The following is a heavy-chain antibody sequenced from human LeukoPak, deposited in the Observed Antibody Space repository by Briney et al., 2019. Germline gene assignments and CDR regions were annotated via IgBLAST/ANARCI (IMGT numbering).Heavy chain of an antibody. D-gene: IGHD3-10*01. Sequence: ASVKVSCKASRYIFTDYYIHWVRQAPGQGLEWMGWINPNSGGTNYAQKFQDRVTMTRDTSISTAYMGLSRLTSDDTAVYYCARSGRFGELSGEYDAFDIWGQGTMVTVSS. CDR3: ARSGRFGELSGEYDAFDI. J-gene: IGHJ3*02. CDR2: INPNSGGT. CDR1: RYIFTDYY. V-gene: IGHV1-2*02.